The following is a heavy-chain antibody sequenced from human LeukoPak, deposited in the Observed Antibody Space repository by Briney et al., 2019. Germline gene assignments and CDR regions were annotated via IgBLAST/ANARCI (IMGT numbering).Heavy chain of an antibody. CDR3: AREGYYASGSFVD. V-gene: IGHV1-2*04. J-gene: IGHJ4*02. CDR2: INPNSGGT. Sequence: ASVKVSCKASGYTFTGYYMHWVRQAPGQWLEWMGWINPNSGGTNYAQKFQGWVTMTRDTSISTAYMELSRLRSDDTAVYYCAREGYYASGSFVDWGQGTLVTVSS. CDR1: GYTFTGYY. D-gene: IGHD3-10*01.